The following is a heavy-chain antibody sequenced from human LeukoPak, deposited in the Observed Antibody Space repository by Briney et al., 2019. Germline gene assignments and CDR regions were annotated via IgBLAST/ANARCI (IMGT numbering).Heavy chain of an antibody. CDR3: ARDDCRRGSCYLDYVGYFYYYGMDV. CDR2: ISFDGSDK. V-gene: IGHV3-30*03. CDR1: RVTFSNYA. D-gene: IGHD2-15*01. Sequence: GGSLRLSCAAPRVTFSNYAMYSGRQAPGKGLEWVAVISFDGSDKYYADSVKGRFTLSRDNSKNTLYLQMNSLRAEDTAVYYCARDDCRRGSCYLDYVGYFYYYGMDVWGQGTTVTVSS. J-gene: IGHJ6*02.